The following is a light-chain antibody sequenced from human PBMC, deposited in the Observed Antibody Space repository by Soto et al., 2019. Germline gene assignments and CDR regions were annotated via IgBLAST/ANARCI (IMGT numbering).Light chain of an antibody. CDR1: QSISSNY. CDR2: VAS. V-gene: IGKV3-20*01. CDR3: QQYAGSPLT. J-gene: IGKJ1*01. Sequence: IVLTQSPGTLSLSPGERATLSYRASQSISSNYLAWYQQKPGQAPRLLIYVASSRATGIPDRFSGSGSGTDFTLTISRLEPEDFAVYYCQQYAGSPLTFGQGTKVEIK.